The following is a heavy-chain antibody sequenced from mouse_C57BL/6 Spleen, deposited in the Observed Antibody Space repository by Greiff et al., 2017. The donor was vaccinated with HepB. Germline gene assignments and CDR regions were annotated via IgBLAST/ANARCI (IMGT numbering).Heavy chain of an antibody. Sequence: EVQLQQSGAELVRPGASVKLSCTASGFNIKDDYMHWVKKRPEQGLEWIGWIDPENGDTKYASKFQDKATLTVDTYSNTAYLHLSSLTSEDTAVYYCTRIAHLGQGTLVTVSA. J-gene: IGHJ3*01. CDR1: GFNIKDDY. CDR2: IDPENGDT. CDR3: TRIAH. V-gene: IGHV14-4*01.